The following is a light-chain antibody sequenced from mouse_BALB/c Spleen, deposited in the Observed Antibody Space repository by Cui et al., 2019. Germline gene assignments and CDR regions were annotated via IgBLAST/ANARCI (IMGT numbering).Light chain of an antibody. Sequence: QLVPTQSQAIMYASPGEDITITSIASSSVSYMHWYQQKSGSSPKHLIYSTSNLASGVPSRFSGSGSGTFYSLTVSSVEAEDAADYYCHQWSSYIYTFGGGTKLEIK. CDR2: STS. V-gene: IGKV4-80*01. CDR1: SSVSY. J-gene: IGKJ2*01. CDR3: HQWSSYIYT.